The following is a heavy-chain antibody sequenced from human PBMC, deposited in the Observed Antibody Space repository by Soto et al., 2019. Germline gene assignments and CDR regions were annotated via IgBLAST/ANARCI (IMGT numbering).Heavy chain of an antibody. CDR2: IKSKTDGGTT. J-gene: IGHJ3*02. D-gene: IGHD2-2*01. V-gene: IGHV3-15*01. CDR3: TTEQYCSSTSCYDFPAFDI. Sequence: VQLVESGGGLVQPGGSLRLSCAASGFTFSNAWMSWVRQAPGKGLEWVGRIKSKTDGGTTDYAAPVKGRFTISRDDSKNTLYLQMNSLKTEDTAVYYCTTEQYCSSTSCYDFPAFDIWGQGTMVTVSS. CDR1: GFTFSNAW.